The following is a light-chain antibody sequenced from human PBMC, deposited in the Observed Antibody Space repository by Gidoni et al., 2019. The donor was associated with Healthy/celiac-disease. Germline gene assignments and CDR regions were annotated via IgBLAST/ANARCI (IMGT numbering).Light chain of an antibody. Sequence: EIVFTQSPSTLSLSPGERATLSCRASQRVSSYLAWYQQKPGQAPRLLIDDASNRATGIPARLSGSGSGTDFTLTISSLEPEDFAVYYCQQRSNGPLYTFGQGTKLEIK. V-gene: IGKV3-11*01. CDR1: QRVSSY. CDR2: DAS. CDR3: QQRSNGPLYT. J-gene: IGKJ2*01.